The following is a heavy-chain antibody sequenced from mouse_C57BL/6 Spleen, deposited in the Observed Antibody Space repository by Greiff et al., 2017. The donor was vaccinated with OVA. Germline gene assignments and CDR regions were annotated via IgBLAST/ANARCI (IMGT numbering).Heavy chain of an antibody. CDR1: GYSITSGYY. D-gene: IGHD2-4*01. CDR3: ARGDYDGYFDV. CDR2: ISYDGSN. V-gene: IGHV3-6*01. J-gene: IGHJ1*03. Sequence: EVQLQESGPGLVKPSQSLSLTCSVTGYSITSGYYWNWIRQFPGNKLEWMGYISYDGSNNYNPSLKNLSSITRDTSKNQFFLKLNSVTTEDTSTYYCARGDYDGYFDVWGTGTTVTVSS.